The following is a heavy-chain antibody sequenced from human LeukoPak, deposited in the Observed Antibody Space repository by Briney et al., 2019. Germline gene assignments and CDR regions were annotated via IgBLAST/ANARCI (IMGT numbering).Heavy chain of an antibody. CDR3: ARDPRAYYDFWSGYPYPS. CDR2: ISSSSSYI. V-gene: IGHV3-21*01. D-gene: IGHD3-3*01. J-gene: IGHJ5*02. CDR1: GFTFSSYS. Sequence: GGSLRLSCAASGFTFSSYSMNWVRQAPGKGLEWVSSISSSSSYIYYADSVKGRFTISRDNAKNPLYLQMNSLRAEDTAVYYCARDPRAYYDFWSGYPYPSWGQGTLVTVSS.